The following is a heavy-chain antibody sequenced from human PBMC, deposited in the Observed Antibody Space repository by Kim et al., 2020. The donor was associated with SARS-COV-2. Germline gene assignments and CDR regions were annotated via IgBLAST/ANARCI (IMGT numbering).Heavy chain of an antibody. CDR2: IYYSGST. V-gene: IGHV4-59*01. D-gene: IGHD4-17*01. Sequence: SETLSLTCTVSGGSISSYYWSWIRQPPGKGLEWIGYIYYSGSTNYNPSLKSRVTISVDTSKNQFSLKLSSVTAADTAVYYCARGDHDYGDYVAEGGAFDIWGQGTMVTVSS. CDR3: ARGDHDYGDYVAEGGAFDI. J-gene: IGHJ3*02. CDR1: GGSISSYY.